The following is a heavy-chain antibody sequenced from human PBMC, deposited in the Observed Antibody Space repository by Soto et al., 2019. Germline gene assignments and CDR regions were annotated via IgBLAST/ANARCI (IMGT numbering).Heavy chain of an antibody. CDR1: GGSISSGGYY. Sequence: QVQLQESGPGLVKPSQTLSLTCTVSGGSISSGGYYWSWIRQHPGKGLEWIGYIYYSGSTYYYPSIKSRVTISVDTSKNQFSLKLSSVTAADTAVYYCARGRGRYGAFDYWGQGTLVTVSS. CDR2: IYYSGST. V-gene: IGHV4-31*03. CDR3: ARGRGRYGAFDY. J-gene: IGHJ4*02. D-gene: IGHD4-17*01.